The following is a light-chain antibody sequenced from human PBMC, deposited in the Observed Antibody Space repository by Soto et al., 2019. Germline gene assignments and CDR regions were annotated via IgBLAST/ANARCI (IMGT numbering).Light chain of an antibody. CDR3: QQYNSYWT. V-gene: IGKV1-5*01. CDR2: DAS. Sequence: IQMTQSPSTLSASVGDIVTITCRASQSISSWLAWYQQKPGKAPKLLIYDASSLESGVPSRFSGSGSGTEFTLTISSLQPDDFATYYCQQYNSYWTFGQGTKVEIK. CDR1: QSISSW. J-gene: IGKJ1*01.